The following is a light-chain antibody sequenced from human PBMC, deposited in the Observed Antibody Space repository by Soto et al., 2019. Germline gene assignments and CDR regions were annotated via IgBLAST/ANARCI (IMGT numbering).Light chain of an antibody. CDR3: HQYGNSPWT. CDR2: DAS. J-gene: IGKJ1*01. V-gene: IGKV3-20*01. CDR1: QSGFSTY. Sequence: EIVLTQSPGTLSLSPGERATLSCRASQSGFSTYLAWFQQKPGRAPRLLIYDASTRAAGVPDRFSGSGSETDFTLTISSLEPEDFAVYYCHQYGNSPWTLGQGTLVE.